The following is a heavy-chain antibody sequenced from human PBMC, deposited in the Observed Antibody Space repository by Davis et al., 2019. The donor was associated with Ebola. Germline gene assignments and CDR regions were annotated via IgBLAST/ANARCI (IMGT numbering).Heavy chain of an antibody. J-gene: IGHJ4*02. CDR2: FSMSGSTA. Sequence: PGGSLRLSCAASGFIFSKWGMTWVRQASGKGLECVAAFSMSGSTADYADSVKGRFTIFRDNSKNMLYLQMNSLTAEDTAVYYCVQGTTACRAWGQGTLVTVSA. CDR3: VQGTTACRA. D-gene: IGHD1-26*01. CDR1: GFIFSKWG. V-gene: IGHV3-23*01.